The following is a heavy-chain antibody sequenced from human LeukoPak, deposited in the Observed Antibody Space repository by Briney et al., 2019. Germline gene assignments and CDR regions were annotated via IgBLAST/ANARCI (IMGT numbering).Heavy chain of an antibody. CDR2: ISSSSSTI. D-gene: IGHD6-13*01. CDR3: ARDMRSSWYWFDP. Sequence: GGSLRLSCAASGFTFSSYEMNWVRQAPGKGLEWVSYISSSSSTIYYADSVKGRFTISRDNAKNSLYLQMNSLRAEDTAVYYCARDMRSSWYWFDPWGQGTLVTVSS. J-gene: IGHJ5*02. CDR1: GFTFSSYE. V-gene: IGHV3-48*01.